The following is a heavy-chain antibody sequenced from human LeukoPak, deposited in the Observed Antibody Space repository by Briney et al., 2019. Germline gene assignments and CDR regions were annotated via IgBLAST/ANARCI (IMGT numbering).Heavy chain of an antibody. V-gene: IGHV1-18*01. Sequence: GASVKVSCKASGYTFTSYGISWVRQAPGQGLEWMGWISAYNGNTNHAQKLQGRVTMTTDTSTSTAYMELRSLRSDDTAVYYCARRNGVRNQNWFDPWGQGTLVTVSS. CDR3: ARRNGVRNQNWFDP. CDR1: GYTFTSYG. D-gene: IGHD2-8*01. J-gene: IGHJ5*02. CDR2: ISAYNGNT.